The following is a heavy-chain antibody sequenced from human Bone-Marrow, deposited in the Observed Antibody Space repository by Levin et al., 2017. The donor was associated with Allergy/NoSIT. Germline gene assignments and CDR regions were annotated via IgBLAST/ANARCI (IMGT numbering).Heavy chain of an antibody. D-gene: IGHD3-22*01. CDR1: GYTFTSYG. J-gene: IGHJ4*02. CDR3: ARGRITMIVGGGFGY. Sequence: ASVKVSCKASGYTFTSYGISWVRQAPGQGLEWMGWISAYNGNTNYAQKLQGRVTMTTDTSTSTAYMELRSLRSDDTAMYYCARGRITMIVGGGFGYWGQGTLVTVSS. CDR2: ISAYNGNT. V-gene: IGHV1-18*01.